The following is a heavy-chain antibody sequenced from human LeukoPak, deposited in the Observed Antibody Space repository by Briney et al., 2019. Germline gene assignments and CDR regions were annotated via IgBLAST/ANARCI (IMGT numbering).Heavy chain of an antibody. J-gene: IGHJ6*02. CDR2: ISAYNGNT. Sequence: ASVKVSCKASGGTFSSYAISWVRQAPGQGLEWMGWISAYNGNTNYAQKLQGRVTMTTDTSTSTAYMELRSLRSDDTAVYYCAREGVVPAAPRYYYYGTDVWGQGTTVTVSS. D-gene: IGHD2-2*01. CDR1: GGTFSSYA. V-gene: IGHV1-18*01. CDR3: AREGVVPAAPRYYYYGTDV.